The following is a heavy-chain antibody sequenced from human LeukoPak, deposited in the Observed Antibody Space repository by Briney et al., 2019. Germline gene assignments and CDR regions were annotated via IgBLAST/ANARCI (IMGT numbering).Heavy chain of an antibody. Sequence: PSGTLSLTCAVSGGSISSSNWWSWVRQAPGKGLEWVSAIGGSGGSIYYADSVKGRFTISRDNSKNTLYLQMNSLRAEDTAVYYCARDGYSGSYYDYWGQGTLVTVSS. V-gene: IGHV3-23*01. CDR3: ARDGYSGSYYDY. J-gene: IGHJ4*02. D-gene: IGHD1-26*01. CDR2: IGGSGGSI. CDR1: GGSISSSN.